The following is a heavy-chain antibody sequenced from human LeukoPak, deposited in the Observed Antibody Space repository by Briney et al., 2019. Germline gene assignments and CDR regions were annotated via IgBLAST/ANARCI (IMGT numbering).Heavy chain of an antibody. Sequence: SETLSLTCTVSGGSISSYYWSWIRQPPGKGLEWIGYIYYSGSTNYNPSLKSRVTISVDTSKNQFSLKLSSVTAADTAVYYCASSPSSTYYDFWSGKDWFDPWGQGTLVTVSS. V-gene: IGHV4-59*08. D-gene: IGHD3-3*01. J-gene: IGHJ5*02. CDR3: ASSPSSTYYDFWSGKDWFDP. CDR2: IYYSGST. CDR1: GGSISSYY.